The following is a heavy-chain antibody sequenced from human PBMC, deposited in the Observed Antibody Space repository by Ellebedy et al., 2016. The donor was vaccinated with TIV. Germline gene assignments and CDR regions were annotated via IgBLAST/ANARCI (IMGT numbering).Heavy chain of an antibody. D-gene: IGHD3-10*01. CDR2: IIATVGSA. CDR3: ARLGRFGESMPPYYYFPMDV. V-gene: IGHV1-69*13. J-gene: IGHJ6*02. Sequence: ASVKVSCKASGATFTNYAISWVRLAPGQGLEWMGGIIATVGSADYARSFQGRLTITADESTSTAHMELSSLRSEDTAVYYCARLGRFGESMPPYYYFPMDVWGQGTTVTVSS. CDR1: GATFTNYA.